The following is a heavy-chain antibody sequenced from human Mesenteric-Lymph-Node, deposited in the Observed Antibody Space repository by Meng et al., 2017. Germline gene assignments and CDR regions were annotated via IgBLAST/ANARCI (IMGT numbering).Heavy chain of an antibody. J-gene: IGHJ4*02. V-gene: IGHV4-4*03. CDR1: GGSSTNRNL. D-gene: IGHD2-2*01. CDR3: ARGELLWDY. Sequence: QGQLHRRGPSLVEPPGPLSLTCTVSGGSSTNRNLWSWVRLPPGKGLEWIGEVYLGGTIHHHPSLQSRVTISLDKAKDHLSLKLASVTAADTAVYYCARGELLWDYWGQGTLVTSPQ. CDR2: VYLGGTI.